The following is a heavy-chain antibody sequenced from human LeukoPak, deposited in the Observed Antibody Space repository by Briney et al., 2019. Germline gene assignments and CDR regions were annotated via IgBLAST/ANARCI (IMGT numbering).Heavy chain of an antibody. CDR2: ISGSGDTT. J-gene: IGHJ3*01. CDR3: AKEDYGSSAYYHDAFDF. V-gene: IGHV3-23*01. D-gene: IGHD3-22*01. Sequence: GGSLRLSCTASGFTFSTYAMSWVRQAPGKGLEWVSSISGSGDTTYYADSVKGRFTISRDTSKNTLYLQMNSLRAEDTAVYYCAKEDYGSSAYYHDAFDFWGQGTMVTVSS. CDR1: GFTFSTYA.